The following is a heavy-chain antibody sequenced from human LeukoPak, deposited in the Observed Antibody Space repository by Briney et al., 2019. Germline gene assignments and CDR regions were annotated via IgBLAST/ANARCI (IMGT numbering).Heavy chain of an antibody. D-gene: IGHD3-22*01. V-gene: IGHV3-23*01. CDR1: GLTFSSYA. Sequence: PGGSLRLSCAASGLTFSSYAMSWVRQAPGKGLEWVSAISGSGGSTYYADSVKGRFTNSRDNSKNTLYLQMNSLRAEDTAVYYCAKVSLYYYDSSGYLDYWGQGTLVTVSS. CDR2: ISGSGGST. J-gene: IGHJ4*02. CDR3: AKVSLYYYDSSGYLDY.